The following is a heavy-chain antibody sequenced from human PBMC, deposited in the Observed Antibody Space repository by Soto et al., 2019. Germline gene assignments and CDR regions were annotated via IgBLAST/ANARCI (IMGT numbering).Heavy chain of an antibody. CDR3: ARAYYYGSGRNDAFDI. V-gene: IGHV4-31*03. CDR1: GGSISSGGYY. J-gene: IGHJ3*02. D-gene: IGHD3-10*01. Sequence: SETLSLTCTVSGGSISSGGYYWSWIRQHPGKGLEWIGYIYYSGSTYYNPSLKSRVTISVDTSKNQFSLKLSSVTAADTVVYYCARAYYYGSGRNDAFDIWGQGTMVTVSS. CDR2: IYYSGST.